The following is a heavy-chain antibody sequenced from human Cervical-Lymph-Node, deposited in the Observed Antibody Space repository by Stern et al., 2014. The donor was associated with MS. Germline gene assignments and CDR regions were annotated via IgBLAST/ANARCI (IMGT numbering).Heavy chain of an antibody. Sequence: EVQLVESGGGLVKPGESLRLSCAASGFTFTNSCMSWASQAPGKGLEWVCRIIGSLDGATSDYEAAVEGRFSISRGDSKSTVYLQMNSLKTDDTAVFYCLTARATVGGANTWGDFWGLGALVTVSS. CDR3: LTARATVGGANTWGDF. CDR2: IIGSLDGATS. V-gene: IGHV3-15*01. D-gene: IGHD6-19*01. J-gene: IGHJ4*02. CDR1: GFTFTNSC.